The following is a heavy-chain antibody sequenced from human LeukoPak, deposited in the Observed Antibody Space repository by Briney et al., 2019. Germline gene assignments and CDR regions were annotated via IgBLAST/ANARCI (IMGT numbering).Heavy chain of an antibody. CDR1: GGSISSSSDY. V-gene: IGHV4-39*01. D-gene: IGHD3/OR15-3a*01. CDR2: LYYSGRT. Sequence: SETLSLTCTVSGGSISSSSDYWGWIRQPPGMALEWLGSLYYSGRTYYNPSLKGRVTISVDTSKNQVSLKLSYVTAADTAVYYCATHRGLRYFDYWGQATLVTVSS. CDR3: ATHRGLRYFDY. J-gene: IGHJ4*02.